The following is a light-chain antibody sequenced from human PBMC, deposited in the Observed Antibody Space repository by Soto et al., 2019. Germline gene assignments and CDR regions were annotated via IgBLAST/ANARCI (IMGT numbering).Light chain of an antibody. CDR3: QQYSRWLLT. CDR1: QDVSSK. J-gene: IGKJ4*01. V-gene: IGKV3D-15*01. CDR2: DAS. Sequence: ELVVTQSPATLSLSPGERVTLSCRTSQDVSSKLAWYQQKAGQAPSLLIYDASTRATGTPARFSGSGSGTEFTLAVSSLQSEDYAVYFCQQYSRWLLTFGGGTKVDI.